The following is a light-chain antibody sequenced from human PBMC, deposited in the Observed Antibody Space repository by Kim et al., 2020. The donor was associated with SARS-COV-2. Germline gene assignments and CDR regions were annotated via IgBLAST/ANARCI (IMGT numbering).Light chain of an antibody. V-gene: IGKV3-15*01. CDR1: QSGNTN. CDR2: GAS. Sequence: SVSPGGDASLSCRASQSGNTNLAWYQTKPGQAPRLLIYGASTRATGIPVRFSGSGAGTEFALTISSLQSEDFAVYSCQQYYNWAYTFRQGTKLEI. J-gene: IGKJ2*01. CDR3: QQYYNWAYT.